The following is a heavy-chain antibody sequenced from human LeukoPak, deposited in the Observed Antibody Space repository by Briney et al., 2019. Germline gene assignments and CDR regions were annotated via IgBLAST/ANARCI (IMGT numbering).Heavy chain of an antibody. Sequence: SETLSLTCSVSGGSISSGSYYWSWIRQPAGKGLEWIGRFYTSGSTNYNPSLKSRVTISVDTSKNQFSLKLSSVTAADTAVYYCARTSYEYYYDSSGYYNYMDVWGKGTTVTISS. J-gene: IGHJ6*03. D-gene: IGHD3-22*01. CDR3: ARTSYEYYYDSSGYYNYMDV. CDR1: GGSISSGSYY. CDR2: FYTSGST. V-gene: IGHV4-61*02.